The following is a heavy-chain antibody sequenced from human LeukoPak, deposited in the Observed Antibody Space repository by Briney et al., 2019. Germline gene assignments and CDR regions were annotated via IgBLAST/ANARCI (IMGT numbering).Heavy chain of an antibody. CDR3: ARDNPPSYYDFWSGYSPFDY. CDR2: IKQDGSEK. J-gene: IGHJ4*02. D-gene: IGHD3-3*01. V-gene: IGHV3-7*01. CDR1: GFTFSSYW. Sequence: PGGTLRLSXAASGFTFSSYWMSWVRQAPGKGLEWVANIKQDGSEKYYVDSVKGRFTISRDNAKNSLYLQMNSLRAEDTAVYYCARDNPPSYYDFWSGYSPFDYWGQGTLVTVSS.